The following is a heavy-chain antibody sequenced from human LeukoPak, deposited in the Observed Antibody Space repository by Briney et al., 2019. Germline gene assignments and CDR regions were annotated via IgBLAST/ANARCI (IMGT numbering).Heavy chain of an antibody. CDR1: GYTFADYF. CDR3: ARDVISTSNWEFDC. CDR2: INANSGDT. D-gene: IGHD1-26*01. J-gene: IGHJ4*02. V-gene: IGHV1-2*06. Sequence: ASVKVSCKTSGYTFADYFIHWVRQAPGQGLEWMGRINANSGDTYYEQKFQGRVTMTRDTSISTAYVEVNWLISDDTAIYYCARDVISTSNWEFDCWGQGTLVTVSS.